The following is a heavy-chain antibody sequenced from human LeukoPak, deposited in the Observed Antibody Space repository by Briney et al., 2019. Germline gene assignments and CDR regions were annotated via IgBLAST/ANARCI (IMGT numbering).Heavy chain of an antibody. CDR3: AKDTYVWRQLVSPGY. CDR1: GFTFSSYG. V-gene: IGHV3-30*18. Sequence: GGSLRLSCAASGFTFSSYGMHWVRQAPGKGLEWVAVISYDGSNKYYADSVKGRFTISRDNSKNTLYLQMNSLRAEDTAVYYCAKDTYVWRQLVSPGYWGQGTLVTVSS. J-gene: IGHJ4*02. D-gene: IGHD6-13*01. CDR2: ISYDGSNK.